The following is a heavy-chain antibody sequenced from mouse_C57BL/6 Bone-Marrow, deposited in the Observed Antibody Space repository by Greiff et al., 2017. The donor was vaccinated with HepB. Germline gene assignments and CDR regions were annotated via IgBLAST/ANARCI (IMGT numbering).Heavy chain of an antibody. V-gene: IGHV1-15*01. Sequence: VQLQQSGAELVRPGASVTLSCKASGYTFTDYEMHWVKQTPVHGLEWIGAIDPETGGTAYNQKFKGKAILTADKSSSTAYMELRSLTSEDSAVYYCTRTYSGSSSYYFDYWGQGTTLTVSS. CDR3: TRTYSGSSSYYFDY. J-gene: IGHJ2*01. CDR1: GYTFTDYE. CDR2: IDPETGGT. D-gene: IGHD1-1*01.